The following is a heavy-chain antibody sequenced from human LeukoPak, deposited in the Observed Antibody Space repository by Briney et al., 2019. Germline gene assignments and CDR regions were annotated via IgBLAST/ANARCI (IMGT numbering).Heavy chain of an antibody. CDR3: ARESNPSNWFDP. CDR2: IYYSGST. CDR1: GGSISSSSYY. D-gene: IGHD2-8*01. Sequence: PSETLSLTCTVSGGSISSSSYYWGWIRQPRGKGLEWIGSIYYSGSTYYNPSLKSRVTISVDTSKNQFSLKLSSVTAADTAVYYCARESNPSNWFDPWGQGTLVTVSS. J-gene: IGHJ5*02. V-gene: IGHV4-39*07.